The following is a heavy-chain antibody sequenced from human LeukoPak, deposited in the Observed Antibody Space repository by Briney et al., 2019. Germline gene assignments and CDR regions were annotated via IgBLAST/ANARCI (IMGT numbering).Heavy chain of an antibody. D-gene: IGHD2-15*01. Sequence: ASVKVSCKASGYTFTGYYMHWVRQAPGQGLEWMGWINPNSGGTNYAQKFQGRVTMTRDTSISTAYMELSRLRSNDTAVYYCARDHRVLGYCSGGSCSLGFWGQGTLVTVSS. J-gene: IGHJ4*02. V-gene: IGHV1-2*02. CDR3: ARDHRVLGYCSGGSCSLGF. CDR2: INPNSGGT. CDR1: GYTFTGYY.